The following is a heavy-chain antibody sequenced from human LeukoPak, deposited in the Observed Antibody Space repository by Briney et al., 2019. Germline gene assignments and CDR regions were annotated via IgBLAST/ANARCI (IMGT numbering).Heavy chain of an antibody. CDR1: GFTFSDHY. J-gene: IGHJ4*02. CDR2: ISNRGYST. D-gene: IGHD1/OR15-1a*01. CDR3: ARNKRRFDQ. Sequence: SGGSLRLSCAASGFTFSDHYMSWIRQTPGEGLEWVSYISNRGYSTYYADSGKGRFTISRDNAKNSLYLEMQSLRAEDTAVYYCARNKRRFDQWGQGTVVTVSS. V-gene: IGHV3-11*01.